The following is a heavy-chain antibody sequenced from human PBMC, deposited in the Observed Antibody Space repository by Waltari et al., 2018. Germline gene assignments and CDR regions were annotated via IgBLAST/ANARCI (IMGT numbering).Heavy chain of an antibody. Sequence: EVQLVESGGGLVQPGGSLRLSCAASGFTFSSYAMTWVRQAPGKGLEYVSAISSNGGSTYYANSVKVRFTISRDNSKNTLYLQMGSLRAEDMAVYYCARARYGNLYDYWGQGTLVTVSS. CDR3: ARARYGNLYDY. J-gene: IGHJ4*02. V-gene: IGHV3-64*01. D-gene: IGHD3-10*01. CDR1: GFTFSSYA. CDR2: ISSNGGST.